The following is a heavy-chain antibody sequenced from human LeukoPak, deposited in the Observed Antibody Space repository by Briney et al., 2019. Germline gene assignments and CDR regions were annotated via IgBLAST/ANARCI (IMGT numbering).Heavy chain of an antibody. CDR3: ARDFDY. V-gene: IGHV1-69*13. CDR1: GYTFTGNY. J-gene: IGHJ4*02. Sequence: ASVKVSCKASGYTFTGNYMHWVRQAPGQGLEWMGGIIPIFGTANYAQKFQGRVTITADESTSTAYMELSSLRSEDTAVYYCARDFDYWGQGTLVTVSS. CDR2: IIPIFGTA.